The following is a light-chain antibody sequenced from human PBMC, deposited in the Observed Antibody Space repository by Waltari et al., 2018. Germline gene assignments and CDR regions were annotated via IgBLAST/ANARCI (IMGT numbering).Light chain of an antibody. Sequence: IVLTQSPGILSLSPGDTATLSCRASQSVSNNYLAWYQQKPGQAPRLLIYGASSRATGIPDRFSGGGSGTDFTLTISRLEPEDFAVYFCQQYGNSPLTFGGGTEVEIE. CDR2: GAS. CDR3: QQYGNSPLT. V-gene: IGKV3-20*01. CDR1: QSVSNNY. J-gene: IGKJ4*01.